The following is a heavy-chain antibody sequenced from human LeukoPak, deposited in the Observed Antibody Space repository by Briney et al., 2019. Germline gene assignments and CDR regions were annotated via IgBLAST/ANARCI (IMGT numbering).Heavy chain of an antibody. V-gene: IGHV1-8*01. CDR1: GYTFTSYD. Sequence: GASVKVSCKASGYTFTSYDINWVRQATGQGLEWMGWMNPNSGNTGYAQKFQGRVTMTRNTSISTAYMELSSLRPEDTAVYYCARVEVNGDRLLFDYWGQGTLVTVSS. CDR2: MNPNSGNT. J-gene: IGHJ4*02. CDR3: ARVEVNGDRLLFDY. D-gene: IGHD4-17*01.